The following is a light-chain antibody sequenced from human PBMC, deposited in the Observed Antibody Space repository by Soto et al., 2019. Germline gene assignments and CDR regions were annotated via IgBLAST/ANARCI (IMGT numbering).Light chain of an antibody. J-gene: IGKJ5*01. CDR2: DAS. V-gene: IGKV1-13*02. Sequence: AIQLTQSPSSLSASVGDRVTITCRASQGISSALAWYQQKPGKAPKLLIYDASSLESGVPSRFSGSGSGTDFTLTISSLQPEDFATYYCQQFNSYPLSITFGQGTQLEIK. CDR1: QGISSA. CDR3: QQFNSYPLSIT.